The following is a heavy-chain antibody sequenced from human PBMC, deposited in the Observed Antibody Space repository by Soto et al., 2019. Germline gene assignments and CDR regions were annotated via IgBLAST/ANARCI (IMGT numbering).Heavy chain of an antibody. D-gene: IGHD2-15*01. V-gene: IGHV4-30-2*01. CDR3: ARVTPATPYYAMDV. CDR1: GGSMNSGSYS. Sequence: QLQLQESGPGLVKPSQTLSLTCAVSGGSMNSGSYSWSWIRQPPGKGLEWIGYMYHSGNTYYSPSLESRATISVDRYKNQFSLTLTSVTAADTAVYYCARVTPATPYYAMDVWGRGTTVTVSS. CDR2: MYHSGNT. J-gene: IGHJ6*02.